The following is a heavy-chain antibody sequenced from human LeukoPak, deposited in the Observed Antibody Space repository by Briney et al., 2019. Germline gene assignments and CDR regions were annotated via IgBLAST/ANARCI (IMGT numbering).Heavy chain of an antibody. J-gene: IGHJ5*02. CDR3: ASLRDRELRS. CDR1: GGSISSGGYS. V-gene: IGHV4-30-2*01. D-gene: IGHD3-3*01. CDR2: IYHSGGT. Sequence: SETLSLTCTVSGGSISSGGYSWSWIRQPPGKGLEWIGYIYHSGGTYYNPSLKSRVTISVDRSKNQFSLKLSSVTAADTAVYYCASLRDRELRSWGQGTLVTVSS.